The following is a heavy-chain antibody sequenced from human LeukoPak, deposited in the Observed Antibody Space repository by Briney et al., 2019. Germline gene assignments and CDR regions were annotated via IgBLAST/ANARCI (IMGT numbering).Heavy chain of an antibody. D-gene: IGHD1-20*01. V-gene: IGHV4-4*07. J-gene: IGHJ3*02. CDR3: ARDTPYNWNDLYAFDI. CDR1: GASLSPYY. Sequence: SETLSLTCTVSGASLSPYYWTWIRQPAGKGLEWIGHIYTSGSTNYNPSLKSRVTMSLDTSKSQLSLKLSSVTAADTAVYYCARDTPYNWNDLYAFDIWGQGTMVTVSS. CDR2: IYTSGST.